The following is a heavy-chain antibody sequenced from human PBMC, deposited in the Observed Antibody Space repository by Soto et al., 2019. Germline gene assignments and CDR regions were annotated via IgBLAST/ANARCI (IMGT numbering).Heavy chain of an antibody. Sequence: GSLRLSCAASGFTFGSYWMSWVRQAPGKGLEGLATIKMDASEKKYVDSVKGRFTMSRDNAKNSLYLQMDSLRAEDTAVYYCARASGYGSGASVNHYLGYWGHGTLVTVSS. D-gene: IGHD3-10*01. CDR3: ARASGYGSGASVNHYLGY. J-gene: IGHJ4*01. CDR1: GFTFGSYW. CDR2: IKMDASEK. V-gene: IGHV3-7*01.